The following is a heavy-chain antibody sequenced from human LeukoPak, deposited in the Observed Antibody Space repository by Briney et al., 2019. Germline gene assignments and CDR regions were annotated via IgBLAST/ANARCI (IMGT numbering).Heavy chain of an antibody. J-gene: IGHJ1*01. CDR2: ISHDGSNK. V-gene: IGHV3-30*07. D-gene: IGHD3-22*01. CDR3: AIMHGYYDGSGYWVQ. CDR1: EFTFSNYA. Sequence: GSLRLSCAASEFTFSNYAMHWVRQVPGKGLEWVAVISHDGSNKDYAGSVKGRFTISRDNSKNTLYMQMNSLRDEDTALYYCAIMHGYYDGSGYWVQWGQGTLVTVSS.